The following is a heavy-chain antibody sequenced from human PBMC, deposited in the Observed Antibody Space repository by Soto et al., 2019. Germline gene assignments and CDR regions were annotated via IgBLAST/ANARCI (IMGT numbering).Heavy chain of an antibody. J-gene: IGHJ5*02. Sequence: SETLSLTCAVSGYSISSGYYWGWIRQPPVKGLECIGSIYHSGSTYYNPSLKSRVTISVDTSKNQFSLKLSSVTAADTAVYYCARAPIAVAGTGWFDPWGQGTLVT. CDR2: IYHSGST. CDR3: ARAPIAVAGTGWFDP. V-gene: IGHV4-38-2*01. D-gene: IGHD6-19*01. CDR1: GYSISSGYY.